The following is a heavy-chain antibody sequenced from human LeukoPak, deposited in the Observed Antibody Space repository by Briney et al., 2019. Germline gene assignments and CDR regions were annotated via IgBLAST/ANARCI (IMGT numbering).Heavy chain of an antibody. Sequence: PGGSLRLSCVASGFTFSSYAMSWVRQAPGKGLEWVSGISGRDGSTYYADSVRGRFTISRDNSKNTLYLQMNSLRAEDTAIYYCAKVPWDGDYQPLEFDYWGQGTLVTVSS. D-gene: IGHD4-17*01. V-gene: IGHV3-23*01. CDR3: AKVPWDGDYQPLEFDY. J-gene: IGHJ4*02. CDR2: ISGRDGST. CDR1: GFTFSSYA.